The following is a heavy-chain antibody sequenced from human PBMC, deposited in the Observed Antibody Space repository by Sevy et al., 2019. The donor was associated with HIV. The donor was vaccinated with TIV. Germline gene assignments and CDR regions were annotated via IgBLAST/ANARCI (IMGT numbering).Heavy chain of an antibody. Sequence: GGSLRLSCAASGFTFSSYAMSWVRQAPGKGLEWVSAISGSGGSTYYADSVKGRFTISRDNSKNTLYLQMNILRAEDTAVYYCAKKYLDLRFLEWWSFDYWGQGTLVTVSS. J-gene: IGHJ4*02. CDR1: GFTFSSYA. V-gene: IGHV3-23*01. CDR2: ISGSGGST. D-gene: IGHD3-3*01. CDR3: AKKYLDLRFLEWWSFDY.